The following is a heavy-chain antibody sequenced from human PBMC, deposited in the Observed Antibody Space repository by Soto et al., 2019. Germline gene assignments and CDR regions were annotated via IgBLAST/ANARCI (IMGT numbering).Heavy chain of an antibody. CDR3: AGHGGYDYDF. CDR2: IYSSGGT. J-gene: IGHJ4*02. Sequence: PSETLSLTCTVSGGSISSYYWRWIRQPPGKGLEWIGYIYSSGGTNYNPSLKSRVTISVDMSKSQFSLKLSSVTTADTAVYYCAGHGGYDYDFWGQATLVTVAS. CDR1: GGSISSYY. V-gene: IGHV4-59*01. D-gene: IGHD5-12*01.